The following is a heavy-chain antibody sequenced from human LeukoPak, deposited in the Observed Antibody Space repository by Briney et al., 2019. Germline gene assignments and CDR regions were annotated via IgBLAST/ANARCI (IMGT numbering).Heavy chain of an antibody. D-gene: IGHD6-13*01. Sequence: GGSLRLSCAASGFTFSSYAMNWVRQAPGKGLEWVSAISGSGGSTYYGDSVRGRFTISRDTSKNTLYLQMNSLRAEDTAVYYCAKYPSPSSWGDYWGQGTLVTVSS. V-gene: IGHV3-23*01. CDR1: GFTFSSYA. CDR2: ISGSGGST. CDR3: AKYPSPSSWGDY. J-gene: IGHJ4*02.